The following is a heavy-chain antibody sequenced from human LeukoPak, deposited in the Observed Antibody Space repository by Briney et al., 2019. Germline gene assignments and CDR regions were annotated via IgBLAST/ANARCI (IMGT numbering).Heavy chain of an antibody. CDR1: GGTFSSCA. Sequence: SVKVSYKASGGTFSSCAISWVRQAPGQGLEWMGRIIPILGIANYAQKFQGRVTITADKSTSTAYMELSSLRSEDTAVYYCARDSTGSGRYYSDSKYYFDYWGQGTLVTVSS. V-gene: IGHV1-69*04. J-gene: IGHJ4*02. CDR3: ARDSTGSGRYYSDSKYYFDY. D-gene: IGHD3-10*01. CDR2: IIPILGIA.